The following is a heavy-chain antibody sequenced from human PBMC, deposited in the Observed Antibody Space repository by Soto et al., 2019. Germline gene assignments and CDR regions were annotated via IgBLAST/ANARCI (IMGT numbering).Heavy chain of an antibody. CDR2: IKEDGSVR. D-gene: IGHD6-6*01. Sequence: DVQLVESGGGLVQPGGSLRLSCAASGLSFSESWMSWVRQAPGKGLEFVANIKEDGSVRNYVDSVKGRFTISRDNAKNSVYLQMNSLRDEDTAVYYCASDPAYSSCDHWGQGTLFTVSS. CDR3: ASDPAYSSCDH. CDR1: GLSFSESW. J-gene: IGHJ4*02. V-gene: IGHV3-7*01.